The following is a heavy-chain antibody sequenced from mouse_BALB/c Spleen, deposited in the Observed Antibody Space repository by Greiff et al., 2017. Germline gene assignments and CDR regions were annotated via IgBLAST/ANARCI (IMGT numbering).Heavy chain of an antibody. D-gene: IGHD4-1*01. CDR2: IDPYDGGT. J-gene: IGHJ2*01. CDR1: GYSFTGYN. V-gene: IGHV1S135*01. Sequence: VQLKQSGPELEKPGASVKISCTASGYSFTGYNMNWVKQSHGKSLEWIGNIDPYDGGTSYNQKFKGKATLTVDKSSSTAYMQLKSLTSEDSAVYYCARWDGANWAFDYWGQGTTLTVSS. CDR3: ARWDGANWAFDY.